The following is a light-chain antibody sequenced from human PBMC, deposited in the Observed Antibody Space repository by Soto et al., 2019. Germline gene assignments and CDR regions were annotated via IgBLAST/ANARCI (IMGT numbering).Light chain of an antibody. CDR1: QSLLKTSGYNY. V-gene: IGKV2-28*01. Sequence: DIVMTQSPLSLPVTPGEPASISCRSSQSLLKTSGYNYLDWYLQKPGQSPQLLIYLGSNRASGVPDRFSGSGSGTDFTPKISRVEAEDVGVYYCMQALQISWTFGQGTKVEI. J-gene: IGKJ1*01. CDR3: MQALQISWT. CDR2: LGS.